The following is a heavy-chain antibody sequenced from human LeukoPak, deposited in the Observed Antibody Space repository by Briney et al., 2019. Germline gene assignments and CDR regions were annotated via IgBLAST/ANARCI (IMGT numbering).Heavy chain of an antibody. CDR3: ARVPSIAAVGIRLDY. V-gene: IGHV3-30*03. CDR2: ISYDGRHK. CDR1: GFTFSSYG. Sequence: PGGSLRLSCVASGFTFSSYGMHWVRQAPGKGLEWVAVISYDGRHKYYADSVKGRFTISRDNSKNTLYLQMNSLRAVDTAMYYCARVPSIAAVGIRLDYWGQGTLVTVSS. J-gene: IGHJ4*02. D-gene: IGHD6-13*01.